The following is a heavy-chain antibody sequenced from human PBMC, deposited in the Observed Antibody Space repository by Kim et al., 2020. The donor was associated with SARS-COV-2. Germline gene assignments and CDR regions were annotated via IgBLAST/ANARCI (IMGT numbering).Heavy chain of an antibody. CDR2: ILGDGTKT. D-gene: IGHD2-21*02. J-gene: IGHJ4*02. V-gene: IGHV3-74*01. CDR1: GFTFGSYF. Sequence: GGSLRLSCEASGFTFGSYFMHWVRQAPGKGLVWVSRILGDGTKTFDAESVRGRFTISRDNVKNKLYLQMNALRVDDTAVYYCAREIHNGDGWGTYDSWGQGTLVTVSS. CDR3: AREIHNGDGWGTYDS.